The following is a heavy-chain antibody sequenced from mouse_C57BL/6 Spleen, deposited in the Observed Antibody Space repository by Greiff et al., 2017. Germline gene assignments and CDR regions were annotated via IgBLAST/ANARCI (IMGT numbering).Heavy chain of an antibody. D-gene: IGHD1-1*01. J-gene: IGHJ1*03. Sequence: VKLQQPGAELVKPGASVKMSCKASGYTFTSYWITWVKQRPGQGLEWIGDIYPGSGSTNYNEKFKSKATLTVDTSSSTAYMQLSSLTSEDSAVYYCAREDILAYERYFDVWGTGTTVTVSS. CDR1: GYTFTSYW. CDR2: IYPGSGST. V-gene: IGHV1-55*01. CDR3: AREDILAYERYFDV.